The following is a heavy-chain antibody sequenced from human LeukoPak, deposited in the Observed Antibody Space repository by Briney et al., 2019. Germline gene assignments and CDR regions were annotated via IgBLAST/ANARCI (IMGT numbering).Heavy chain of an antibody. J-gene: IGHJ4*02. CDR1: GGSINSGGYY. CDR2: IYYSGST. D-gene: IGHD5-18*01. V-gene: IGHV4-61*08. Sequence: SETLSLTCTVSGGSINSGGYYWSWIRQHPGKGLEWIGYIYYSGSTNYNPSLKSRLTISVDTSKNQFSLRLSSVTAADTAVYYCARDAGTGYSYGFAPFDYWGQGTLVTVSS. CDR3: ARDAGTGYSYGFAPFDY.